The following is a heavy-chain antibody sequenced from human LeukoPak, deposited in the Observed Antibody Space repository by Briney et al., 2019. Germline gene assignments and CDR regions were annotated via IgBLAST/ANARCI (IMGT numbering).Heavy chain of an antibody. V-gene: IGHV4-30-2*01. D-gene: IGHD6-13*01. CDR1: GGSISSGGYS. CDR2: IYHSGST. CDR3: ARETSSRNYFDY. J-gene: IGHJ4*02. Sequence: SETLSLTCAVSGGSISSGGYSWSWIRQPPGKGLEWIGYIYHSGSTYYNPSLKSRVTISVDRSKNQFSLKLSSVTAADTAVYYCARETSSRNYFDYWSQGTLVTVSS.